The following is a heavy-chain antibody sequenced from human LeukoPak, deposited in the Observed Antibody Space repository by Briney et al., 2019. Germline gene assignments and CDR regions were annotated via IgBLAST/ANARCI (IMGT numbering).Heavy chain of an antibody. J-gene: IGHJ4*02. D-gene: IGHD2-2*01. Sequence: SGGSLRLSCAASGFTFSSYWMSWVRQAPGKGLEWVANIKQDGSEKYYVDSVKGRFTISRDNAKNSLYLQMNSLRAEDTAVYYCASQNCSSTSCPPDYFDYWGQGTLVTVSS. V-gene: IGHV3-7*01. CDR3: ASQNCSSTSCPPDYFDY. CDR1: GFTFSSYW. CDR2: IKQDGSEK.